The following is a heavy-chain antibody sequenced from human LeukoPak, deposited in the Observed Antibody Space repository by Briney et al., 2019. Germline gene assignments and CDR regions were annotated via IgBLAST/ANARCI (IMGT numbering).Heavy chain of an antibody. J-gene: IGHJ4*02. V-gene: IGHV3-23*01. CDR1: GFTFSSYA. D-gene: IGHD3-10*01. CDR2: ISGSGGST. Sequence: GGSLRLSCAASGFTFSSYAMSWVRQAPGKGLEWVSAISGSGGSTYYADSVKGRFTISRDNSKNTLYLQMNSLRAEDTAVYYCAKYYYGSGSYDYFDYWGQGTLVTVSS. CDR3: AKYYYGSGSYDYFDY.